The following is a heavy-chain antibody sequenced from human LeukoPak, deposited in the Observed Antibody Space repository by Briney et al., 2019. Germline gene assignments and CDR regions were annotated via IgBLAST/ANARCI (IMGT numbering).Heavy chain of an antibody. V-gene: IGHV1-18*01. CDR2: ISAKKGNT. J-gene: IGHJ3*02. Sequence: ASVKVSCKASGYTFTNYGITWVRQAPGQGLEWMGWISAKKGNTNYAQKLQGRVTMTTDTSTSTAYTELRSLRPDDTAVYYCARDRRDNWNGDAFDIWGQGTMVTVSS. CDR1: GYTFTNYG. D-gene: IGHD1-1*01. CDR3: ARDRRDNWNGDAFDI.